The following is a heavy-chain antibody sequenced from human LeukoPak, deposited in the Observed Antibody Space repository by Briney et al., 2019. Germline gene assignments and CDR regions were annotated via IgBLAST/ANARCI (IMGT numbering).Heavy chain of an antibody. Sequence: PGGSLRLSCAASGFTFSSYSMNWVRQAPGKGLEWVSSISSSSSYIYYADSVKGRFTISRDNAKNSLYLQMNSLRAEDTAVYYCARDILGSSGSDYWGQGTLVTVSS. J-gene: IGHJ4*02. CDR1: GFTFSSYS. CDR2: ISSSSSYI. CDR3: ARDILGSSGSDY. D-gene: IGHD3-9*01. V-gene: IGHV3-21*01.